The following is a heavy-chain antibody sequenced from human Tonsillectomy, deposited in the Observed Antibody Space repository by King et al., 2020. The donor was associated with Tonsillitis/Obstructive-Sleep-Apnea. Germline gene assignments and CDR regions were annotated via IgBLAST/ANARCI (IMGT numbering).Heavy chain of an antibody. J-gene: IGHJ4*02. D-gene: IGHD3-3*01. CDR2: ISGSGGST. CDR3: AKAPHYDFWSGYPSYYFDY. Sequence: VQLVESGGGLVQPGGSLRLSCAASGFTFSSYAMSWVRQAPGKGLEWVSAISGSGGSTYYADSVKGRFTISRDNSKNTLYLQMNRLRAEDTAVYYCAKAPHYDFWSGYPSYYFDYWGQGTLVTVSS. CDR1: GFTFSSYA. V-gene: IGHV3-23*04.